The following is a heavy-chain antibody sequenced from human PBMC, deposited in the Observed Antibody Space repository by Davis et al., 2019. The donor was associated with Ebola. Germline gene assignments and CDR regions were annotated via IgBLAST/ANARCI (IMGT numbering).Heavy chain of an antibody. Sequence: GESLKISCAASGFSFSSYAMSWVRQAPGKGPEWVSGISASGGSTYYADAVQGRFTISRDNSKNMLYVQMNSLRAEDTALYYCAIDPNGDWVGAFDMWGQGTMVTVSS. CDR3: AIDPNGDWVGAFDM. V-gene: IGHV3-23*01. CDR2: ISASGGST. CDR1: GFSFSSYA. J-gene: IGHJ3*02. D-gene: IGHD4-17*01.